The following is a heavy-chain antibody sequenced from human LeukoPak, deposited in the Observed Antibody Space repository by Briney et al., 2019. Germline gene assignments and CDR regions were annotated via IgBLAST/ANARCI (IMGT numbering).Heavy chain of an antibody. J-gene: IGHJ4*02. CDR1: GFSFGSYW. D-gene: IGHD3-16*01. Sequence: QTGGSLRLSCAASGFSFGSYWMSWVRQAPGKGLEWVANIKQDGSENYYVDSVKGRFTISRDNAKNSLYLQMNSLRAEDTAVYYCARGIWYFDYWGQGTLVTVSS. V-gene: IGHV3-7*01. CDR3: ARGIWYFDY. CDR2: IKQDGSEN.